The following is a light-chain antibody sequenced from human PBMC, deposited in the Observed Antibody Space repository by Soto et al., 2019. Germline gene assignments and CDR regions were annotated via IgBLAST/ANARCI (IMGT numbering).Light chain of an antibody. CDR2: EGS. CDR3: CSYAGSSTFLV. Sequence: QSALTQPASVSGSPGQSITISCTGTSSDVGSYNLVSWYQQHPGKAPKLMIYEGSKRPSVVSYRFSGSKSGNTASLTISGLQAEDEADYYCCSYAGSSTFLVFGTGTKVTVL. J-gene: IGLJ1*01. CDR1: SSDVGSYNL. V-gene: IGLV2-23*03.